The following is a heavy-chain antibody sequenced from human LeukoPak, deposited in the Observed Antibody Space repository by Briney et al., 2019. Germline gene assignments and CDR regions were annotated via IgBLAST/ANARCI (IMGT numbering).Heavy chain of an antibody. CDR3: ATMRDSSSWFYFDY. CDR1: GLTFSNYA. D-gene: IGHD6-13*01. CDR2: IWYDGSSK. V-gene: IGHV3-33*01. J-gene: IGHJ4*02. Sequence: GGSLRLSCAASGLTFSNYAIHWVRQAPGKGLEWVAVIWYDGSSKYYTDSVKGRFTISRDNSKNTLYLQMNSLRAEDTAVYYCATMRDSSSWFYFDYWGQGTLVTVSS.